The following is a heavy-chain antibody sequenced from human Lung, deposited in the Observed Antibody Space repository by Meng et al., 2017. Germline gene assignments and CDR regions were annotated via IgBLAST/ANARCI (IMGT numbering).Heavy chain of an antibody. CDR1: GFTFSSYA. CDR2: ISYDGSNK. Sequence: GESLKISCAASGFTFSSYAMHWVRQAPGKGLEWVAVISYDGSNKYYADSVKGRFTISRDNSKNTLYLQMNSLRAEDTAVYYCARDSGSYGDYALVWGQGTRVTVSS. CDR3: ARDSGSYGDYALV. J-gene: IGHJ4*02. D-gene: IGHD4-17*01. V-gene: IGHV3-30*01.